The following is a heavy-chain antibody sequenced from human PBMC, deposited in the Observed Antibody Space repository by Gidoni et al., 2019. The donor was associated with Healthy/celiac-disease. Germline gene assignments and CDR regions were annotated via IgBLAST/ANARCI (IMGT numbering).Heavy chain of an antibody. J-gene: IGHJ3*02. CDR2: IKSKTDGGTT. CDR3: TTDRGTTVTLQGDDTFDI. D-gene: IGHD4-17*01. V-gene: IGHV3-15*01. Sequence: EVQLVESGGGLVKPGGSLRLSCAASGFTFSNAWMSWVRQAPGKGLEWVGRIKSKTDGGTTDYAAPVKGRFTISRDDSKNTLYLQMNSLKTEDTAVYYCTTDRGTTVTLQGDDTFDIWGQGTMVTVSS. CDR1: GFTFSNAW.